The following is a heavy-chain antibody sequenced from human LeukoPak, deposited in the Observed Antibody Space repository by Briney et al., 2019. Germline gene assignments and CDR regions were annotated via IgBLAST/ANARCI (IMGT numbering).Heavy chain of an antibody. V-gene: IGHV4-59*01. Sequence: SETLSLTCTVSGASINSYYWSWIRQPPGKGLEWIGDIYYSGNTNYNPSLKSRVTISIDTSKNQFSLNLRSVTTADTAVYYRARDQIVVAGNWFDPWGQGTLVTVSS. D-gene: IGHD1-26*01. CDR3: ARDQIVVAGNWFDP. J-gene: IGHJ5*02. CDR2: IYYSGNT. CDR1: GASINSYY.